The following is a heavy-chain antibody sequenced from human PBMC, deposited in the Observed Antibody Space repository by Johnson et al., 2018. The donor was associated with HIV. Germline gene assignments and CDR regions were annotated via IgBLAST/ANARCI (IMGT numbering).Heavy chain of an antibody. V-gene: IGHV3-30*04. J-gene: IGHJ3*02. CDR2: KSYDGSNK. Sequence: QVQLVESGGGVVQPGRSLRLSCAASGFTFSSHSMYWVRQAPGKGLEWVAVKSYDGSNKYYADSVKGRFTISRDNSKNTLYLQMNSLRAEDTAVYYCASTGSGSDDAFDIWGQGTMVTVSS. CDR3: ASTGSGSDDAFDI. D-gene: IGHD3-10*01. CDR1: GFTFSSHS.